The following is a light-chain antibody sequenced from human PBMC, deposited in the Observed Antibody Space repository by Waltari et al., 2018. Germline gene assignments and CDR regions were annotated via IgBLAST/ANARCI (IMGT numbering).Light chain of an antibody. J-gene: IGKJ4*01. V-gene: IGKV3-20*01. CDR3: QQYGRSPGT. CDR2: GAS. Sequence: EIVLTQSPGTLSLSPGERATLSCRASQSVSSSYLAWYQQKPGQAPRLLIYGASSRATGIPDRFSGSGSGTDFTLTISRLEPEDFAVYYCQQYGRSPGTFGGGTKVEI. CDR1: QSVSSSY.